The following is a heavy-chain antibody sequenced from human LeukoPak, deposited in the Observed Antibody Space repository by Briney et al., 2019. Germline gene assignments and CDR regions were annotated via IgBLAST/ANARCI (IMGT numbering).Heavy chain of an antibody. CDR1: GYTFNRYA. CDR2: INTRNGNT. J-gene: IGHJ4*02. D-gene: IGHD3-10*01. CDR3: ARGAYYASGSYYNGCFDI. V-gene: IGHV1-3*04. Sequence: ASVKVSCKASGYTFNRYAMHWVRQAPGQRLEWMGWINTRNGNTKSSQKFQGRVTIIRDTFASTAYMELSNLRSEDTAIYYCARGAYYASGSYYNGCFDIWGQGTLVTVSS.